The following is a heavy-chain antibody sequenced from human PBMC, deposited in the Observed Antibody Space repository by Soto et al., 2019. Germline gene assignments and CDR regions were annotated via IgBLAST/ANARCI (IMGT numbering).Heavy chain of an antibody. D-gene: IGHD6-13*01. CDR2: INPNSGGT. CDR3: ARDHSRQQLARYFDY. J-gene: IGHJ4*02. CDR1: GYTFTGYY. V-gene: IGHV1-2*02. Sequence: ASVKVSCKASGYTFTGYYMHWVRQAPGQGLEWMGWINPNSGGTNYAQKFQGRVTMTRDTSISTAYMELSRLRSDDTAMYYCARDHSRQQLARYFDYWGQGTLVTVSS.